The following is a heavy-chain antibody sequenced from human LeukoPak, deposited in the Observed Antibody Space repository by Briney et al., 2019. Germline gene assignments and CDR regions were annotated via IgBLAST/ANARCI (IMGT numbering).Heavy chain of an antibody. CDR2: ISGSGGST. CDR3: ARQTIAAALGAFDI. CDR1: GFTFSSYA. D-gene: IGHD6-13*01. J-gene: IGHJ3*02. Sequence: PGRSLRLSCAASGFTFSSYAMSWVRQAPGKGLEWVLAISGSGGSTYYADSVKGRSTISRDNSKNTLYLQMNSLRAEDTAVYYCARQTIAAALGAFDIWGQGTMVTVSS. V-gene: IGHV3-23*01.